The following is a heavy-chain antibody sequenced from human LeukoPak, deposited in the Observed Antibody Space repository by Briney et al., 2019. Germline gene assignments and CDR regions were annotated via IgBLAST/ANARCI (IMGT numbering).Heavy chain of an antibody. CDR1: GFTFGDYA. J-gene: IGHJ4*02. V-gene: IGHV3-49*03. Sequence: GGSLRLSCTASGFTFGDYAMSWFRQAPGKGLEWVGFIRSKAYGGTTEYAASVKGRFTISRDDSKSIAYLQMNSLKTEDTAVYYCTTRSWFGEILFDYWGQGTLVTVSS. CDR3: TTRSWFGEILFDY. D-gene: IGHD3-10*01. CDR2: IRSKAYGGTT.